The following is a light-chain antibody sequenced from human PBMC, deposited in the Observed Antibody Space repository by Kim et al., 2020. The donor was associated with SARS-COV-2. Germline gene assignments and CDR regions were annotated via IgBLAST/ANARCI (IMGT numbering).Light chain of an antibody. Sequence: GQKFTISCSGSNSNIGNDYVYWYQQLPCPAPKLLIYRNDHRPSGVPDRFSGSKSGTSASLAISGLRSEDEADYYCAGWDARLSGWEFGGGTQLTVL. V-gene: IGLV1-47*01. CDR1: NSNIGNDY. CDR3: AGWDARLSGWE. CDR2: RND. J-gene: IGLJ3*02.